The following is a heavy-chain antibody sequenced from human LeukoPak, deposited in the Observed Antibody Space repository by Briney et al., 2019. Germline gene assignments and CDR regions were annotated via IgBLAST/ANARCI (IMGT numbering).Heavy chain of an antibody. D-gene: IGHD3-22*01. CDR3: AKHIDITMIVVVIPDDAFDI. J-gene: IGHJ3*02. V-gene: IGHV3-23*01. CDR1: GFTFSSYA. CDR2: ISGSGGST. Sequence: GGSLRLSCAASGFTFSSYAMSWVRQAPGKGLEWVSAISGSGGSTYYADSVKVRFTISRDNSKNTLYLQMNSLRAEDTAVYYCAKHIDITMIVVVIPDDAFDIWGQGTMVTVSS.